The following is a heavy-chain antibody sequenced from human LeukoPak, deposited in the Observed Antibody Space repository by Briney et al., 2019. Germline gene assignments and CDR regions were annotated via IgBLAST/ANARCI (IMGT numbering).Heavy chain of an antibody. CDR1: GFSFKNYA. CDR3: AKRYCTGGICCPDY. V-gene: IGHV3-23*01. J-gene: IGHJ4*02. Sequence: VGSLRLSCAASGFSFKNYAMSWVRQAPGEGLEWVSAISDSGGATFHADSVKGRFTISRENSTNTLYLQMNSLRAEDTAIYYCAKRYCTGGICCPDYWGPGTLVTVSS. D-gene: IGHD2-8*02. CDR2: ISDSGGAT.